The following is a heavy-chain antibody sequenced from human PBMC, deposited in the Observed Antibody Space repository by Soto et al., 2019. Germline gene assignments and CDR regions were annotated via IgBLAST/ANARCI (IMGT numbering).Heavy chain of an antibody. Sequence: QVQLVQSGAEVKKPGASVKVSCKASGYTFTSYAMHWVRQAPGQRLEWMGWINAGNGNTKYSQKFQGRVTITRDTSASTAYMELISLRSDYTAVYYCARTSGYYFSDYWGQGTLVSVSS. J-gene: IGHJ4*02. CDR1: GYTFTSYA. CDR3: ARTSGYYFSDY. V-gene: IGHV1-3*01. CDR2: INAGNGNT. D-gene: IGHD3-22*01.